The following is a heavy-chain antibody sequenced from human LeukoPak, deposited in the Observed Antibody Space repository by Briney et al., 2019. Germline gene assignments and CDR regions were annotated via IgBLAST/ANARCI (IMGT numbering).Heavy chain of an antibody. D-gene: IGHD6-13*01. CDR1: GGSISSSSYY. V-gene: IGHV4-39*01. CDR3: ARWTDSRGDFDY. CDR2: IYYSGST. Sequence: SETLSLTCTVSGGSISSSSYYWGWIRQPPGKGLEWIGSIYYSGSTYYNPSLKSRVTISVDTSKNQFSLKLSSVTAADTAVYYCARWTDSRGDFDYWGQGTLVTVSS. J-gene: IGHJ4*02.